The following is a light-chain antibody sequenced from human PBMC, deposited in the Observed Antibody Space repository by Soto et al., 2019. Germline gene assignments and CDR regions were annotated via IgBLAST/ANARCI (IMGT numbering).Light chain of an antibody. CDR1: QSLHQTNGYNY. CDR3: MQALQFPPEFT. Sequence: DIVLTQSPLSLPVTPGEPASISCGSSQSLHQTNGYNYLDWYLQKPGQSPRLLIYLASYRASGLPDRFSGSGSGTDFTLKISRVEAEDFGVYDGMQALQFPPEFTFGPG. CDR2: LAS. J-gene: IGKJ3*01. V-gene: IGKV2-28*01.